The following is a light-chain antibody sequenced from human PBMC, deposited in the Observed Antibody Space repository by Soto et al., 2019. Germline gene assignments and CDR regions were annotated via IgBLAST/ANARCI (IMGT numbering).Light chain of an antibody. J-gene: IGLJ1*01. CDR1: SSYIGSGYL. Sequence: SVLTQPPSASWAPGQRAIISSIGSSSYIGSGYLVHWYQQVPGTAPKLLIYDDNNRPSGVPDRFSDSRSGTSASLAITGLQAEDEADYSCQSYDSSLPGFVFGTGTKVTVL. CDR2: DDN. V-gene: IGLV1-40*01. CDR3: QSYDSSLPGFV.